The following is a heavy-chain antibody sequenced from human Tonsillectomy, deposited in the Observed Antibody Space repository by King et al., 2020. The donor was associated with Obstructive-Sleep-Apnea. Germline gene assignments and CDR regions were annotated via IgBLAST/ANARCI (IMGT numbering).Heavy chain of an antibody. V-gene: IGHV1-2*02. D-gene: IGHD3-10*01. CDR1: GYTFTGYY. CDR3: ARDMRAYDSTSLAY. J-gene: IGHJ4*02. CDR2: ISPNSGVT. Sequence: QLVQSGAEVKKPGASVKVSCKASGYTFTGYYIHWVRQAPGQGLEWMGWISPNSGVTKYPQKFQDRVTMTRDTSISTPYMDLSRLRSDDTAVYYCARDMRAYDSTSLAYWGQGTLVTVSS.